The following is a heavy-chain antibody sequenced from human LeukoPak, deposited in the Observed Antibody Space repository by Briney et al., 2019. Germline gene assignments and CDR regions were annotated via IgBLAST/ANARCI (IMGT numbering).Heavy chain of an antibody. CDR2: IFDVGNT. V-gene: IGHV3-66*01. Sequence: GGSLRLSCAASGFTVSNNFMNWVRQAPGKGLEWVSVIFDVGNTYYAGSVKDRFTISRDNSKNTLYLQMNSLRVEDTAVYYCTRDAPAGGKLDSWGQGTLVTVSS. D-gene: IGHD4-23*01. CDR1: GFTVSNNF. J-gene: IGHJ4*02. CDR3: TRDAPAGGKLDS.